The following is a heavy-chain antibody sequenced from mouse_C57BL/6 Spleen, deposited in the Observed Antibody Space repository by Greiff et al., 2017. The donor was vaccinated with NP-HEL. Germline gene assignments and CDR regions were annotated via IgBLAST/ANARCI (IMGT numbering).Heavy chain of an antibody. V-gene: IGHV1-69*01. D-gene: IGHD1-1*01. CDR3: ASYYGSSLDY. CDR1: GYTFTSYW. Sequence: QVHVKQPGAELVMPGASVKLSCKASGYTFTSYWMHWVKQRPGQGLEWIGEIDPSDSYTNYNQKFKGKSTLTVDKSSSTAYMQLSSLTSEDSAVYYCASYYGSSLDYWGQGTTLTVSS. J-gene: IGHJ2*01. CDR2: IDPSDSYT.